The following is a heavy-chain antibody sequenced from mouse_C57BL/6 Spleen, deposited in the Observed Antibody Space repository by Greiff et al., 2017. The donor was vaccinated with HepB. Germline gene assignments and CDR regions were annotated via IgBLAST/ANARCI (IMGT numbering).Heavy chain of an antibody. D-gene: IGHD1-1*01. CDR3: ARLFTTVVAHWYFDV. Sequence: DVMLVESGGGLVKPGGSLKLSCAASGFTFSSYTMSWVRQTPEKRLEWVATISGGGGNTYYPDSVKGRFTISRDTAKNPLDLQMGSLRSEDTALYYCARLFTTVVAHWYFDVWGTGTTVTVSS. CDR2: ISGGGGNT. J-gene: IGHJ1*03. CDR1: GFTFSSYT. V-gene: IGHV5-9*01.